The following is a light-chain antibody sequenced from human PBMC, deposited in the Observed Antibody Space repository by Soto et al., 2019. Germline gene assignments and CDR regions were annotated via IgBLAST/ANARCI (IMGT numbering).Light chain of an antibody. V-gene: IGLV1-44*01. Sequence: QSVLTQLPSASGTPGQRGTFSCSGSSFNIGINTVTWYRQLPGTAPQLLISDNHRRPSGVPDRFAGSKSGTSASLAISGLQSEDEATYFCAAWDVSLKGFVFGTGTKVTVL. CDR1: SFNIGINT. J-gene: IGLJ1*01. CDR2: DNH. CDR3: AAWDVSLKGFV.